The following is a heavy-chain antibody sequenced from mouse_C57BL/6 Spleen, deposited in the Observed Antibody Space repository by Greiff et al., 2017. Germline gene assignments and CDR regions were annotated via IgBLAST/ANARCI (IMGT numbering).Heavy chain of an antibody. J-gene: IGHJ1*03. Sequence: QVQLQQPGAELVKPGASVKMSCKASGYTFTSYWITWVKPRPGQGLAWIGDIYPGSGSTNYHETFKSKATLTVDTSSSTAYMQLSSLTSEDSAVYYCARYGSSWYFDVWGTGTTVTVSS. D-gene: IGHD1-1*01. CDR2: IYPGSGST. CDR1: GYTFTSYW. V-gene: IGHV1-55*01. CDR3: ARYGSSWYFDV.